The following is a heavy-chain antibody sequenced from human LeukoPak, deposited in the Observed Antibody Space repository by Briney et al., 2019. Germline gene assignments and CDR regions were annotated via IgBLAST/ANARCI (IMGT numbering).Heavy chain of an antibody. CDR3: SGSYYNKCYFDY. CDR1: GFTFSSYA. J-gene: IGHJ4*02. Sequence: PGGSLRLSCAASGFTFSSYAMSWVHQAPGKGLEWVSGVSWNGSRTHYADSVKGRFIISRDNSRNTLYLQTNSLRAEDTAVSRSSGSYYNKCYFDYWGQGTLVTVSS. CDR2: VSWNGSRT. V-gene: IGHV3-35*01. D-gene: IGHD3-10*01.